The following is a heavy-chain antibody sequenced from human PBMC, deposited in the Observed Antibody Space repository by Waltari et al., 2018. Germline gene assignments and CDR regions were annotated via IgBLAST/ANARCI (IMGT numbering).Heavy chain of an antibody. CDR2: ITDTGSDT. V-gene: IGHV3-23*04. D-gene: IGHD1-26*01. J-gene: IGHJ4*02. CDR3: VKGSGGSRPYYFDS. CDR1: GCTFSRYA. Sequence: EVQLEESGGGLVPPGGSLRLPCAASGCTFSRYAMAWVRQVPGKGLEWISSITDTGSDTYSAESVKGRFTISRDHSLYLQMKSLRVEDTAVYYCVKGSGGSRPYYFDSWGQGTLVTVSS.